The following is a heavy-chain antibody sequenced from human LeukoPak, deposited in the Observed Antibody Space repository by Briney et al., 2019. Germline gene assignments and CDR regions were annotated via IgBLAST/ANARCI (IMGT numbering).Heavy chain of an antibody. CDR1: GFTFSSYA. D-gene: IGHD2-8*02. J-gene: IGHJ4*02. Sequence: PGGSLRLSCAASGFTFSSYAMSWVRQAPGKGLEWVSAISGSGGSTYYADSVKGRFTISRDNSKNTLYLQMNSLRAEDTAVYYCAKSPLDIVLVVYAKYCFDYWGQGTLVTVSS. V-gene: IGHV3-23*01. CDR2: ISGSGGST. CDR3: AKSPLDIVLVVYAKYCFDY.